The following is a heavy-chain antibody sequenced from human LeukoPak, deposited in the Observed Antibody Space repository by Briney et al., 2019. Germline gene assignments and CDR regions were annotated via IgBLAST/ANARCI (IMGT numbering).Heavy chain of an antibody. V-gene: IGHV3-30*02. CDR2: IRYDGSNK. J-gene: IGHJ4*02. D-gene: IGHD3-22*01. CDR1: GFTFSSYG. Sequence: TGGSLRLSCAASGFTFSSYGMHWVRQAPGKGLEWVAFIRYDGSNKYYADSVKGRFTISRDNSKNTLYLQMNSLRAEDTAVYYCAKVFPHHYDSSGFAIDYWGQGTLVTVSS. CDR3: AKVFPHHYDSSGFAIDY.